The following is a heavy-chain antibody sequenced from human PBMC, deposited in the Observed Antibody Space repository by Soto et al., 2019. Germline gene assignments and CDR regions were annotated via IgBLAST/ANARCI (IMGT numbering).Heavy chain of an antibody. V-gene: IGHV3-21*01. CDR1: GFTFTRYS. CDR2: ISSTTNYI. CDR3: ARESEDLTSNFDY. Sequence: NPGGSLRLSCAASGFTFTRYSMNWVRQAPGKGLEWVSSISSTTNYIYYADSMNGRFTVSRDNAKNSVYLERNSLSAEDTALYYCARESEDLTSNFDYWGQGTLVTVGS. J-gene: IGHJ4*02.